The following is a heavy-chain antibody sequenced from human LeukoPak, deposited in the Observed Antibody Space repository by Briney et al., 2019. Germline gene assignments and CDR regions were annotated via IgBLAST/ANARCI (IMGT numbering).Heavy chain of an antibody. V-gene: IGHV1-69*13. CDR3: ARLTGRGGRAFNY. CDR1: GDTFSRYA. Sequence: ASVKVSCKASGDTFSRYAISWVRQAPGQGLEWMGGIMPIFGTANYPQKFQGRVTITADESTSTAYMELSSLRSEDTAVYYCARLTGRGGRAFNYWGQGTLVTVSS. D-gene: IGHD3-16*01. J-gene: IGHJ4*02. CDR2: IMPIFGTA.